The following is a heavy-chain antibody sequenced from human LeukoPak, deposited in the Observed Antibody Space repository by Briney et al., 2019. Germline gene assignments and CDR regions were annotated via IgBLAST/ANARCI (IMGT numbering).Heavy chain of an antibody. CDR1: GFTFSSYG. V-gene: IGHV3-23*01. CDR3: AKDQEAQQWLRGGCFDN. CDR2: ISGSAGNT. Sequence: GGSLRLSCAVSGFTFSSYGMSWVRQAPGKGLEWVSGISGSAGNTNYADSVKGRFTISRDNSKNTLYLQMNSLRAEDTAVYYCAKDQEAQQWLRGGCFDNWGQGTLVTVSS. J-gene: IGHJ4*02. D-gene: IGHD5-18*01.